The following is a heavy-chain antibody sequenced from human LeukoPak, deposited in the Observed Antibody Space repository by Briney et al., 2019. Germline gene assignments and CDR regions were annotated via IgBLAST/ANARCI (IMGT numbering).Heavy chain of an antibody. Sequence: ASVKVSCKASGYTFTGYYMHWVRQAPGQGLEWMGRINPNSGGTNYAQKFQGRVTMTRDTSISTAYMELSRLRSDDTAVYYCARAYAPYSSSYNWFDPWGQGTLVTVSS. CDR1: GYTFTGYY. V-gene: IGHV1-2*06. CDR2: INPNSGGT. D-gene: IGHD6-6*01. CDR3: ARAYAPYSSSYNWFDP. J-gene: IGHJ5*02.